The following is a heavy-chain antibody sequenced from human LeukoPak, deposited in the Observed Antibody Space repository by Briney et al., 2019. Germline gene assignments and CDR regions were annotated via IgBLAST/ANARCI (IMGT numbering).Heavy chain of an antibody. CDR3: ARRELFGDYFDS. Sequence: ASVKVSCKTSGHTFNSYDINWVRQTIGQGLEWMGWMNPHSGNTDYAQKFQGRVTFTGNTSISTVYMEVTSLRYEDTAVYYCARRELFGDYFDSWGPGTLVTVSS. J-gene: IGHJ4*02. D-gene: IGHD3-10*01. CDR2: MNPHSGNT. CDR1: GHTFNSYD. V-gene: IGHV1-8*01.